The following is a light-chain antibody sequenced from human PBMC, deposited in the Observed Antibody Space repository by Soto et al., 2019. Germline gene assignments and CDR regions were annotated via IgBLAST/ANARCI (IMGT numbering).Light chain of an antibody. J-gene: IGLJ2*01. V-gene: IGLV4-69*01. CDR3: QTWDTGIVV. Sequence: QAVVTQSPSASASLGASVRLTCTLSSWHSRYAIAWLQQQPEKGPRYLMKLNSDGSHSKRDGIPDRFSGSSSGAERYLTISSLQSEDEADYYCQTWDTGIVVFGGGTKLTVL. CDR1: SWHSRYA. CDR2: LNSDGSH.